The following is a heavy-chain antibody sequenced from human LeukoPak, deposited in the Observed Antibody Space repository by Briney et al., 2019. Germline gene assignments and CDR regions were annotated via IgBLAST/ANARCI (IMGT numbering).Heavy chain of an antibody. CDR3: ASLTLMELVPVYFDY. V-gene: IGHV3-23*01. D-gene: IGHD6-13*01. Sequence: GGSLRLSCVASRFTFKNFDMIWVRQAPGKGLEWVSTIRGSDYTVYYADSVQGRFTISRDNSKDTMYLQMNSLRADDTAIYYCASLTLMELVPVYFDYWGQGTLVTVSS. CDR1: RFTFKNFD. J-gene: IGHJ4*02. CDR2: IRGSDYTV.